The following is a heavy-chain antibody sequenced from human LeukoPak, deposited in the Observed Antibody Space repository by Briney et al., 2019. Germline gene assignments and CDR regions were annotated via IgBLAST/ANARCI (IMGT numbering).Heavy chain of an antibody. CDR3: VRHLSHPYYYGSGSYYNLYYFDY. CDR1: VGSISTTSYY. D-gene: IGHD3-10*01. V-gene: IGHV4-39*01. CDR2: IYHSGNT. J-gene: IGHJ4*02. Sequence: SETLSLTCTVSVGSISTTSYYWGWIQQPPGKGLEWIGSIYHSGNTYYNPSLKSRVSISVDTSKNQFSLKLSSVTAADTAVYYCVRHLSHPYYYGSGSYYNLYYFDYWGQGTLVTVSS.